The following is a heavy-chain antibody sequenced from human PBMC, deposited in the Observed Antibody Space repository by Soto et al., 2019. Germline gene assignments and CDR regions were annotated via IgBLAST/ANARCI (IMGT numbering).Heavy chain of an antibody. CDR1: SPSFCGDY. J-gene: IGHJ6*02. V-gene: IGHV4-34*01. Sequence: SETLSLTCAIYSPSFCGDYWGWIRKTPWRGLEWIGEINSRGSTNYNPPLKNRVTRSVAPSRNQFPLKLSSVTAGDTAVYYCARDRRITIFGVVSDYYGMDVWGQGTTVTVSS. CDR2: INSRGST. D-gene: IGHD3-3*01. CDR3: ARDRRITIFGVVSDYYGMDV.